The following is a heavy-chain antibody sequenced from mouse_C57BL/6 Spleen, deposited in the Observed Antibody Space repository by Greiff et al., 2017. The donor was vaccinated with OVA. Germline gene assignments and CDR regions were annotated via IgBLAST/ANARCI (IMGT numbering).Heavy chain of an antibody. Sequence: QVQLQQPGAELVKPGASVKVSCKASGYTFTSYWMHWVKQRPGQGLEWIGRIHPSDSDTNYNQKFKGKATLTVDKSSSTAYMPLSSLTSEDAAVYDCAIWDYDYDYFDYWGQGTTLTVSS. CDR3: AIWDYDYDYFDY. CDR2: IHPSDSDT. D-gene: IGHD2-4*01. J-gene: IGHJ2*01. V-gene: IGHV1-74*01. CDR1: GYTFTSYW.